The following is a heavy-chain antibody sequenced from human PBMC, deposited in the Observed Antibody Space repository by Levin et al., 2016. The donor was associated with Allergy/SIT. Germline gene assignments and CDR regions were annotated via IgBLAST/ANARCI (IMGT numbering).Heavy chain of an antibody. CDR3: ARDGRGYCSGGSCLGHDAFDI. Sequence: SETLSLTCTVSGVSVTTGSYFWTWIRQPAGKGLEWIGRIYSSGSTNYNPSLKSRVTFSVDTSKNQFSLKLTSVTAADTAVYYCARDGRGYCSGGSCLGHDAFDIWGQGTKVTVSS. CDR1: GVSVTTGSYF. J-gene: IGHJ3*02. V-gene: IGHV4-61*02. CDR2: IYSSGST. D-gene: IGHD2-15*01.